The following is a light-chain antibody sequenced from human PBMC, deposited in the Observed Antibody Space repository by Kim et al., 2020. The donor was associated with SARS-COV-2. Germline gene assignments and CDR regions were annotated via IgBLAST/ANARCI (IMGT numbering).Light chain of an antibody. J-gene: IGLJ2*01. CDR2: RYP. V-gene: IGLV1-40*01. CDR1: SSTIGPFYD. CDR3: QSYDNGHVL. Sequence: PGQSVTIPFTWNSSTIGPFYDVHCYQPIPGPAPLLPISRYPGPPSGVPDRFSGSKSGNSASLAITGLQAEDEADYYCQSYDNGHVLFGAGTQLTV.